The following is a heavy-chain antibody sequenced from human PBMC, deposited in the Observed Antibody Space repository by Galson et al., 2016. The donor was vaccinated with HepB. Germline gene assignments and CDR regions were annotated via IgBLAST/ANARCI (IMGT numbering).Heavy chain of an antibody. J-gene: IGHJ3*01. D-gene: IGHD3-10*01. V-gene: IGHV3-30*18. Sequence: SLRLSCAASGFSFSTYAMHWVRQAPGKGLEWVALITYDGSNRSYADSVKGRFTISRDNSKNTLYLQMNSLRAEDTAVYYCAKVPSMVRGFWGQGTMVTVS. CDR2: ITYDGSNR. CDR1: GFSFSTYA. CDR3: AKVPSMVRGF.